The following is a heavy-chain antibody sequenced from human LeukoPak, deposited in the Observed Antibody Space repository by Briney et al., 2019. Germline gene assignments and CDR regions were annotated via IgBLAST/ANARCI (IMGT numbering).Heavy chain of an antibody. CDR3: ARGSRYFDY. D-gene: IGHD1-26*01. V-gene: IGHV1-46*01. CDR2: INPSGGST. CDR1: GYTFTSYY. J-gene: IGHJ4*02. Sequence: ASVKVSCKASGYTFTSYYIHWVRQAPGQGLECMGIINPSGGSTTYAQKFQGRITMTRDMSTSTVYMELSSLRSEDMAMYYCARGSRYFDYWGQGTLVTVSS.